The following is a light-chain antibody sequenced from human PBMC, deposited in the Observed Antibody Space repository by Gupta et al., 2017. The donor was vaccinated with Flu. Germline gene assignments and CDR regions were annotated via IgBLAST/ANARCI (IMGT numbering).Light chain of an antibody. CDR3: QHDHNCPWT. V-gene: IGKV3-15*01. J-gene: IGKJ2*02. CDR2: GAS. CDR1: QSVNSN. Sequence: PAGLSGSPRDRANLSCRASQSVNSNLAWYQQKPGQAPRLLIYGASTRATGIPARFSGSGSGTYFTLTISSLQSEDAAVYYCQHDHNCPWTFGQGTKVEIK.